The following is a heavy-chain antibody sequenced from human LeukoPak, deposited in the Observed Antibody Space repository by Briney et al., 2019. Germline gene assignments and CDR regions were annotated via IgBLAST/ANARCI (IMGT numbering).Heavy chain of an antibody. CDR1: GFTFTNYG. CDR3: ARDYRSSSGWTVDY. Sequence: GGSLRLSCAASGFTFTNYGMHWVRQAPGKGLEWVAFMSYDGSNKYYADSVKGRYTISRDNSKNTLYLQMNSLRTEDTAVYYCARDYRSSSGWTVDYWGQGTLVTVSS. V-gene: IGHV3-30*03. D-gene: IGHD6-19*01. J-gene: IGHJ4*02. CDR2: MSYDGSNK.